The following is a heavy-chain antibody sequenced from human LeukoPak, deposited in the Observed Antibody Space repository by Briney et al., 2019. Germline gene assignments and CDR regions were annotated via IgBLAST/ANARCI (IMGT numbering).Heavy chain of an antibody. V-gene: IGHV1-2*02. D-gene: IGHD5-18*01. CDR1: GYTFTGYY. Sequence: ASVKVSCKASGYTFTGYYMHWVRQAPGQGLEWMGWINPNSGGTNYAQKFQGRVTMTRDTSISTAYMELSRLRSDDTAVYYCARGRRRRGVGYYYFDYWGQGTLVTVSS. CDR3: ARGRRRRGVGYYYFDY. CDR2: INPNSGGT. J-gene: IGHJ4*02.